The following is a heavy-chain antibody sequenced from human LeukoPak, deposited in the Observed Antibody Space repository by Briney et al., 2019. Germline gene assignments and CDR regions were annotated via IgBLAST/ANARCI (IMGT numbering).Heavy chain of an antibody. J-gene: IGHJ4*02. CDR3: ARAVGYYGSGSSNDY. CDR2: ITPIFGTA. V-gene: IGHV1-69*13. CDR1: GGTFMSNA. Sequence: SVKVSCKASGGTFMSNAISWVRQAPGQGLEWMGGITPIFGTANYAQKFQGRVTITAVESMSTAYMELSSLRSEDTAVYYCARAVGYYGSGSSNDYWGQGTLVTVSS. D-gene: IGHD3-10*01.